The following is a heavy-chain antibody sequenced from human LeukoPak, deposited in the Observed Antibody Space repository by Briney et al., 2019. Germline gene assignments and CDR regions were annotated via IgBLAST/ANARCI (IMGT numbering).Heavy chain of an antibody. V-gene: IGHV4-61*02. D-gene: IGHD1-26*01. CDR2: IYTSGST. J-gene: IGHJ5*02. Sequence: SQTLSLTCTVSGGSISSGSYYWSWIRQPAGKGLEWIGRIYTSGSTNYNPSLKSRVTISVDTSKNQFSLKLSSVTAADTAVYYCARDSGGSYPNWFDPWGQGTLVTVSS. CDR1: GGSISSGSYY. CDR3: ARDSGGSYPNWFDP.